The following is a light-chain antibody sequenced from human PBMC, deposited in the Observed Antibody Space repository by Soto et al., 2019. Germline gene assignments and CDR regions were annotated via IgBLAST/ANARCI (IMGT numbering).Light chain of an antibody. CDR2: KAS. CDR1: QTISSW. CDR3: QQYNSYSEP. V-gene: IGKV1-5*03. J-gene: IGKJ1*01. Sequence: DIQMTQSPSTLSGSVGDRVTITCRASQTISSWLAWYQQKPGKAPKLLIYKASTLKSGVPSRFSGSGSGTEFTLTISSLQPDDFATSYCQQYNSYSEPYGQGT.